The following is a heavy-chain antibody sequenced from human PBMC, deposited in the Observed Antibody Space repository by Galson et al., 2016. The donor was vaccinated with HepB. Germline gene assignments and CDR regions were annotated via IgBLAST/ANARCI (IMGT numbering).Heavy chain of an antibody. D-gene: IGHD1/OR15-1a*01. CDR2: IFHGGST. CDR1: GDSINSTIW. Sequence: SETLSLTCIVSGDSINSTIWWSWVRQPPGKGLECIGEIFHGGSTSYNPSLTSRVTMSLDKSKNLVSLELISVTAADTAVYYCARGPVGTMGHSFDIWGQGTMVTVSS. CDR3: ARGPVGTMGHSFDI. J-gene: IGHJ3*02. V-gene: IGHV4-4*02.